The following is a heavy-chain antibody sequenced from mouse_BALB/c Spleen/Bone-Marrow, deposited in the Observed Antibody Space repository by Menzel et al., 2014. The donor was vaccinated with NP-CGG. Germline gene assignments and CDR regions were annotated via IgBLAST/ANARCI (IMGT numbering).Heavy chain of an antibody. V-gene: IGHV5-12-2*01. Sequence: DVKLVESGGGLVQPGGSLKLSCAASGFTSSSYTLSWVRQTPEKRLEWVAYISNGGGSTYYPDTVKGRFTISRDNAKNTLYLQMSSLKSEDTAMYYCARQIYFPYFDYWGQGTTLTVSS. CDR2: ISNGGGST. J-gene: IGHJ2*01. D-gene: IGHD2-1*01. CDR1: GFTSSSYT. CDR3: ARQIYFPYFDY.